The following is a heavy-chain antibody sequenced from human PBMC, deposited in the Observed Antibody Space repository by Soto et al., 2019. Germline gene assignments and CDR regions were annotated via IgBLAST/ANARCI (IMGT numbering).Heavy chain of an antibody. CDR1: GGSISSYY. CDR2: IYYSGST. V-gene: IGHV4-59*01. J-gene: IGHJ4*02. Sequence: PSETLSLTCTVSGGSISSYYWSWIRQPPGKGLEWIGYIYYSGSTNYNPSLKSRVTISVDTSKNQFPLKLSSVTAADTAVYYCARHRRTTVAKFYFDNWGQGALVTVSS. CDR3: ARHRRTTVAKFYFDN. D-gene: IGHD4-4*01.